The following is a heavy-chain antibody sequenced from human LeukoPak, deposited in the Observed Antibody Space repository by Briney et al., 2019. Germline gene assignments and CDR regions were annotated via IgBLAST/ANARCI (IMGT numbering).Heavy chain of an antibody. Sequence: PSETLSLTCTVSGGSISSGGYYWSWIRQHPGKGLEWIGYIYYSGSTYYNPSLKSRVTISVDTSKNQFSLKLSSVTAADTAVYYCAKDVSWLITIFGVGEGNWFDPWGQGTLVTVSS. CDR3: AKDVSWLITIFGVGEGNWFDP. J-gene: IGHJ5*02. V-gene: IGHV4-31*03. CDR1: GGSISSGGYY. D-gene: IGHD3-3*01. CDR2: IYYSGST.